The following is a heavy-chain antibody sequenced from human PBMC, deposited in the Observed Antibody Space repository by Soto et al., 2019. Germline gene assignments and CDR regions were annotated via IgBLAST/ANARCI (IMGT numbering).Heavy chain of an antibody. Sequence: QVQLVESGGGVVQPGRSLRLSCAASGFTFSSYGMHWVRQATGKGLEWVAVISYDGSNKYYADSVKGRFTISRDNSKNTLYLQMSILRAEDTAVYYCVKDGSSGWPYYYGLDVWGQGTTVTVSS. CDR3: VKDGSSGWPYYYGLDV. CDR2: ISYDGSNK. J-gene: IGHJ6*02. V-gene: IGHV3-30*18. CDR1: GFTFSSYG. D-gene: IGHD6-19*01.